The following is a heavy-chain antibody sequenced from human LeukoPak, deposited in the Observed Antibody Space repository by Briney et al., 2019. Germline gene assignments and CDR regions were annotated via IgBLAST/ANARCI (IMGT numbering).Heavy chain of an antibody. V-gene: IGHV3-66*01. CDR2: IYSGGST. Sequence: GGSLRPSCAASGFTVSNNYMSWVRQAPGKGLEWVSVIYSGGSTYYADSVKGRFTISRDNSKNTLYLQMNSLRAEDTAVYYCARDQRWTPWYSSGWYGAFDIWGQGTMVTVSS. J-gene: IGHJ3*02. CDR1: GFTVSNNY. D-gene: IGHD6-19*01. CDR3: ARDQRWTPWYSSGWYGAFDI.